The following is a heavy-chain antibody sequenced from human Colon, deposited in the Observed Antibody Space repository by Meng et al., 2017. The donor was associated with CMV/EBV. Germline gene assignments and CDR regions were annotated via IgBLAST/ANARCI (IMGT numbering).Heavy chain of an antibody. J-gene: IGHJ4*02. CDR1: GFTFSSYA. D-gene: IGHD2-21*01. CDR2: ISYDGSNK. V-gene: IGHV3-30-3*01. CDR3: ARERGVYCGGDCPLPY. Sequence: GGSLRLSCAASGFTFSSYAMHWVRQAPGKGLEWVAVISYDGSNKYYADSVKGRFTISRDNSKNTLYLQMNSLRAEDTAVYYCARERGVYCGGDCPLPYWGQGTLVTVSS.